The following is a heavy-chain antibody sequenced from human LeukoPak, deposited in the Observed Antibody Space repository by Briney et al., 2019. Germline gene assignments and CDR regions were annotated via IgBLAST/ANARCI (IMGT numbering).Heavy chain of an antibody. CDR1: GYTFSRYY. J-gene: IGHJ6*02. CDR3: ARWGASGLALIYYYGMDV. CDR2: INPSGGST. Sequence: ASEKVSCKASGYTFSRYYMHWVRQAPGQGLEWMGIINPSGGSTSYAQKFQGRVTMTRDTSTRIVYMELSSLRSEDTAVYYCARWGASGLALIYYYGMDVWGQGTTVTVSS. V-gene: IGHV1-46*01. D-gene: IGHD3/OR15-3a*01.